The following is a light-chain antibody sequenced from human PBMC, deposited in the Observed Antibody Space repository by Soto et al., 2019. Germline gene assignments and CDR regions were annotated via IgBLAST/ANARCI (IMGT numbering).Light chain of an antibody. V-gene: IGKV3-11*01. J-gene: IGKJ4*01. Sequence: VLTQSPATLTLSPGERATLSCRSRQSVSNYLAWYQQKPGQAPRLLIYDASNRATGIPARFSGSGSGTDFSLTISTLEPEDFAVYYCQQHINRLSFGGGTKV. CDR3: QQHINRLS. CDR2: DAS. CDR1: QSVSNY.